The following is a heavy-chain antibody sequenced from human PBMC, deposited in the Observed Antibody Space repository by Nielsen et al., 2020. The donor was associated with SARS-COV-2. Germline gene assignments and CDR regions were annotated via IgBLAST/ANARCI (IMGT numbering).Heavy chain of an antibody. CDR2: IYYSGST. D-gene: IGHD3-22*01. J-gene: IGHJ4*02. Sequence: SETLSLTCTVSGGSISSSSYYWGWIRQPPGKGLEWIGSIYYSGSTYYNPSLKSRVTISVDTSKNQFSLKLSSVTAADTAVYYCALVRVVNSVRYFDYWGQGTLVTVSS. CDR1: GGSISSSSYY. CDR3: ALVRVVNSVRYFDY. V-gene: IGHV4-39*07.